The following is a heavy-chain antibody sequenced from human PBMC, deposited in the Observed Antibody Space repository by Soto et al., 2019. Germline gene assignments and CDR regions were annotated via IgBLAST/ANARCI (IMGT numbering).Heavy chain of an antibody. CDR2: IYHRGNT. CDR1: GVSIGSGDYS. J-gene: IGHJ5*02. D-gene: IGHD2-15*01. Sequence: QLQLQESGSGLVKPSQTLSLTCTVSGVSIGSGDYSWSWIGQPPGKGLEWLGYIYHRGNTYYNPFLESRLTMSADRSNNLLCLSLGSVAAADTAMYYCGSSKSNMVAGHKWVDLWGQGILSIASS. V-gene: IGHV4-30-2*01. CDR3: GSSKSNMVAGHKWVDL.